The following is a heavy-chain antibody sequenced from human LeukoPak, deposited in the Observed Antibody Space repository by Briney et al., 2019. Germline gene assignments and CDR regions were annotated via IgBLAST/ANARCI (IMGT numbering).Heavy chain of an antibody. J-gene: IGHJ5*02. Sequence: ASVKVSCKASGYTFTCYYMHWVRQAPGQGLEWMGRINPNSGGTNYAQKFHGRVTMTRDTSISTAYMELSRLRSDDTAVYYCAREFPKSLKYGGNWFDPWGQGTLVTVSS. D-gene: IGHD4-17*01. V-gene: IGHV1-2*06. CDR1: GYTFTCYY. CDR3: AREFPKSLKYGGNWFDP. CDR2: INPNSGGT.